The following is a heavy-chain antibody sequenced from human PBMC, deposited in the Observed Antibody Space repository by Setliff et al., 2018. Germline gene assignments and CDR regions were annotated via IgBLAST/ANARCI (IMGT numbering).Heavy chain of an antibody. Sequence: ASVKVSCKASGYTFTSHYMHWVRRAPGLGLEWMGTINPSSGRTSYAQKFQGRFTISRDNAKNSLYLQMNSLRAEDTAVYYCARDHPTYYYDSRGLGSWGQGTLVTVSS. CDR2: INPSSGRT. V-gene: IGHV1-46*01. CDR3: ARDHPTYYYDSRGLGS. D-gene: IGHD3-22*01. CDR1: GYTFTSHY. J-gene: IGHJ5*02.